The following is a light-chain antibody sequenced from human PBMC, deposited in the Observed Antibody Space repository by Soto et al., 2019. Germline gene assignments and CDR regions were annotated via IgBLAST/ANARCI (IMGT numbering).Light chain of an antibody. J-gene: IGKJ1*01. CDR2: GAS. CDR3: QQYDDWPQT. Sequence: EMVLTQSPATLSVSPGERATLSCRASQSVRSFLAWYQQKPGQAPRLLIYGASTGATGIPDRFSGSGSGTEFTLNISSVESEDFAVYYCQQYDDWPQTFGQGTKVEIK. V-gene: IGKV3-15*01. CDR1: QSVRSF.